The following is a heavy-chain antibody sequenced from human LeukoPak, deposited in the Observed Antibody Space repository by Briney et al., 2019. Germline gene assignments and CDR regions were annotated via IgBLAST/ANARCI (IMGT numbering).Heavy chain of an antibody. Sequence: SETLSLTCSVSGGSIFADYWSWIRQPPGKGLEWIGYIYYSGSANYNPSLKSRITISVDTSKNKFSLRLRSVTAADTAIYYCARRTGSYFGQFDSWGQGTLVTVSS. D-gene: IGHD3-10*01. J-gene: IGHJ4*02. CDR2: IYYSGSA. V-gene: IGHV4-59*01. CDR3: ARRTGSYFGQFDS. CDR1: GGSIFADY.